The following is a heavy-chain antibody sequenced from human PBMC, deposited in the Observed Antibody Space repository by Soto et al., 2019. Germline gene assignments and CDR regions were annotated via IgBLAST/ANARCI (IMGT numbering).Heavy chain of an antibody. J-gene: IGHJ2*01. Sequence: QLHLQESGPGLVEPSATLSLTCAVSGGSITSTSYYWGWIRQPPGEGLEWIGSIDYRGNIYYNSSHMSRVTISVDASKNQFSLNVNSVTAADSAVYHCARVAALVGAARYWYFDLWGRGTRVSV. CDR2: IDYRGNI. CDR3: ARVAALVGAARYWYFDL. V-gene: IGHV4-39*01. D-gene: IGHD2-15*01. CDR1: GGSITSTSYY.